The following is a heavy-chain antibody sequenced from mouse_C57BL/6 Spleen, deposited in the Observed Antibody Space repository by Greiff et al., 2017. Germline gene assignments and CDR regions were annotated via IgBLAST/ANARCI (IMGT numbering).Heavy chain of an antibody. V-gene: IGHV8-12*01. CDR3: SRRDDCDVFAY. J-gene: IGHJ3*01. CDR1: GFSLSTSGMG. Sequence: QVTLKVSGPGILQSSQTLSLSCSFSGFSLSTSGMGVSWIRQPSGKGLEWLAHIYWDDDKRYNPSLKSRLTISKDTSRNQIFLKITRVDTAGTATCDCSRRDDCDVFAYWGQGTLVTVAA. D-gene: IGHD2-4*01. CDR2: IYWDDDK.